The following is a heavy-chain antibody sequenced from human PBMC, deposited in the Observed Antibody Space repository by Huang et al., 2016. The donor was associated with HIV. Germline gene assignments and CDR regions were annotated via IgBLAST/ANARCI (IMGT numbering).Heavy chain of an antibody. D-gene: IGHD3-22*01. CDR2: MNTKSGNT. CDR1: GFNFTNYD. Sequence: QVQLVQSGAEVKKPGASVKVSCKASGFNFTNYDFNWVRQASGQGLEWMVWMNTKSGNTGDAQKFQGRVTITRNTSITTAYMELRSLRSEYTAVYYCARARGFLYDSTGYYSRYYFDSWGQGTLVTISS. J-gene: IGHJ4*02. V-gene: IGHV1-8*03. CDR3: ARARGFLYDSTGYYSRYYFDS.